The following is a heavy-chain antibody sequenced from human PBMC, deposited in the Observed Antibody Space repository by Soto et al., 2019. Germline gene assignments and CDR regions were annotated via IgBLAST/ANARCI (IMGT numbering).Heavy chain of an antibody. CDR2: MNDFGRT. V-gene: IGHV4-59*01. Sequence: QVQLQESGPGLVKSSETLSLTCTVSGASSSSYYWSWLRQPPGKGLEWIGYMNDFGRTIYNPSLMSRVNISFDTSQSQLSRELTSVIDADTAVYHCARSFCSDAVRCNWFDPWGQGTLVTVSS. CDR1: GASSSSYY. D-gene: IGHD2-15*01. CDR3: ARSFCSDAVRCNWFDP. J-gene: IGHJ5*02.